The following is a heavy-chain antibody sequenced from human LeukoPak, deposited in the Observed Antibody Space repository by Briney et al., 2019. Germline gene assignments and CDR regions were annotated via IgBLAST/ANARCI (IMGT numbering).Heavy chain of an antibody. Sequence: GGSLRLSCAASGLTFDDYAMHWVRQAPGKGLEWVSLISWDGGSTYYADSVKGRFTISRDNSKNSLYLQMNSLRAEDTALYYCAKDYDSSGFYYFDYWGQGTLVTVSS. CDR2: ISWDGGST. V-gene: IGHV3-43D*03. J-gene: IGHJ4*02. CDR1: GLTFDDYA. D-gene: IGHD3-22*01. CDR3: AKDYDSSGFYYFDY.